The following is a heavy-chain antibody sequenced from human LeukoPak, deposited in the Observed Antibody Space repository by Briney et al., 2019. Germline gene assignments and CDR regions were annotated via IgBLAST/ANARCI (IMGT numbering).Heavy chain of an antibody. V-gene: IGHV3-7*02. Sequence: GGSLRLSCAASGFTFSSYWMSWVRQAPGKGLEWVANIKQDGSEKYYVDSVKGRFTISRDNAKNSLYLQMNSLRAEDTAVYYCARGGYCSSSICYSLNAFDIWGQGTMFTVSS. D-gene: IGHD2-2*01. CDR3: ARGGYCSSSICYSLNAFDI. CDR2: IKQDGSEK. J-gene: IGHJ3*02. CDR1: GFTFSSYW.